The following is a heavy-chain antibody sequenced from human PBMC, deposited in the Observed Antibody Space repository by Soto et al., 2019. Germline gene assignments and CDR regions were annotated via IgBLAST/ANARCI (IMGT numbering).Heavy chain of an antibody. CDR2: IIPIFGTA. J-gene: IGHJ6*02. Sequence: QVQLVQSGAEVKKPGSSVKVSCKASGCTFSSYAISWVRQAPGQGLEWMGGIIPIFGTANYAQKFQGRVTITADESTTTASMELCSLRSEDTDVSYCARDRSHLVGGYYGMDVWGQGTTVTVSS. CDR3: ARDRSHLVGGYYGMDV. CDR1: GCTFSSYA. V-gene: IGHV1-69*12. D-gene: IGHD3-16*01.